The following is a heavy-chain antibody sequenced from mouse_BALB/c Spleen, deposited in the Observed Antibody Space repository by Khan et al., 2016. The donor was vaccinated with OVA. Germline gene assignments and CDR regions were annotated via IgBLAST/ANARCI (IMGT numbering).Heavy chain of an antibody. CDR2: ICSGGST. D-gene: IGHD2-4*01. Sequence: QVQLKQSGPGLVQPSQSLSITCTASGFSLTSYGIHWVRQSPGKGLEWLGVICSGGSTDYSAAFISRLSISKDNSKSQVFFKMNSLQANDTAIYYCARNYDYDEGLAYWGQGTLVTVSA. CDR1: GFSLTSYG. CDR3: ARNYDYDEGLAY. J-gene: IGHJ3*01. V-gene: IGHV2-2*02.